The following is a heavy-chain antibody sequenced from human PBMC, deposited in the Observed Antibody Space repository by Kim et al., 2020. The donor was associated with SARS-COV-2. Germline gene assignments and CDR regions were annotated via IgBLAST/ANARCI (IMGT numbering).Heavy chain of an antibody. D-gene: IGHD3-3*01. CDR3: ARDLVAFGLVNHSDY. J-gene: IGHJ4*02. CDR1: GFTCSNYW. CDR2: IKQDGQER. Sequence: GGSLRLSCVASGFTCSNYWMSWVRQAPGKWLEWVAHIKQDGQERYYMDSVKGRFTISRDNAKNSLYLQMSSLRAEDTAVYYCARDLVAFGLVNHSDYWGQRTLVTVSS. V-gene: IGHV3-7*03.